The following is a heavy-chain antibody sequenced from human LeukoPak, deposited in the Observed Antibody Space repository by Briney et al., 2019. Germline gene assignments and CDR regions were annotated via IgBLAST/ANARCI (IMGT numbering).Heavy chain of an antibody. CDR1: GVTFSSYA. CDR3: AKVVYDSSGYPARYFDL. D-gene: IGHD3-22*01. J-gene: IGHJ2*01. V-gene: IGHV3-23*01. CDR2: ISGGGGST. Sequence: GGALRLSCADYGVTFSSYARSWVRQAPGKGLQWVSAISGGGGSTYYADSVKGRFTISRDNSKNPLYLQMNSLRAEDTAVYYCAKVVYDSSGYPARYFDLWGRGTLVTASS.